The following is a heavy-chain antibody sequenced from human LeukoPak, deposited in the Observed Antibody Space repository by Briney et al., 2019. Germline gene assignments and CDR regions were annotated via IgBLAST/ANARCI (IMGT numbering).Heavy chain of an antibody. CDR1: GGSISSYY. J-gene: IGHJ4*02. CDR2: IYPSGST. Sequence: KSSETLSLTCTVSGGSISSYYWSWIRQPPGKGLEWIGYIYPSGSTYYNPSLKSRVTISVDRSKNQFSLKLNSVTAADTAVYYCARASVVAGSGLDYWGQGTLVTVSS. D-gene: IGHD6-19*01. CDR3: ARASVVAGSGLDY. V-gene: IGHV4-4*09.